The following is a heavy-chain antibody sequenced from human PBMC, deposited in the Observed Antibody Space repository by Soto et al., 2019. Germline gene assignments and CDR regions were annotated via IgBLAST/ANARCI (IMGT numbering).Heavy chain of an antibody. CDR3: AKDIRRIAAAAAFDY. J-gene: IGHJ4*02. CDR1: GFTFDDYA. CDR2: ISWNSGSI. V-gene: IGHV3-9*01. Sequence: EVQLVESGGGLVQPGRSLRLSCAASGFTFDDYAMHWVRQAPGKGLEWVSGISWNSGSIGYADSVKGRFTNSRDNAKNSLYLQMNSLRAEDTALYYCAKDIRRIAAAAAFDYWGQGTLVTVSS. D-gene: IGHD6-13*01.